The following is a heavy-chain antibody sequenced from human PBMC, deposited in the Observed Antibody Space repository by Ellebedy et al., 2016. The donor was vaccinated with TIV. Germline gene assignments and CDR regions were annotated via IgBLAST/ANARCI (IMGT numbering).Heavy chain of an antibody. D-gene: IGHD6-19*01. J-gene: IGHJ3*02. Sequence: GESLKISCAASGFTFSSYSMNWVRQAPGKGLEWVSYISSSSSTIYYADSVKGRFTISRDNAKNSLYLQMNSLRDEDTAVYYCAREDSSGWYIRVTFDIWGQGTMVTVSS. CDR2: ISSSSSTI. V-gene: IGHV3-48*02. CDR1: GFTFSSYS. CDR3: AREDSSGWYIRVTFDI.